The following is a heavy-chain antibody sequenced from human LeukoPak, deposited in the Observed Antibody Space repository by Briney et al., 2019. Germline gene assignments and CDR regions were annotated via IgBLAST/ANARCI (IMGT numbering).Heavy chain of an antibody. V-gene: IGHV4-34*01. J-gene: IGHJ4*02. CDR3: ARGGIVGAPGGFDY. CDR1: GGSFSGYY. D-gene: IGHD1-26*01. CDR2: INHSGST. Sequence: SETLSLTCAVYGGSFSGYYWSWIRQPPGKGLEWIGEINHSGSTNYNPSLKSRVTISVDTSKNQFSLKLSSVTAADTAVYYCARGGIVGAPGGFDYGGQGTLVTVSS.